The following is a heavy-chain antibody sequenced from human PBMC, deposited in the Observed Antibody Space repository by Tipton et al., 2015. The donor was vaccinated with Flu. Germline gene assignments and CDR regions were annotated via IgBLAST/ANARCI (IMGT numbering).Heavy chain of an antibody. J-gene: IGHJ2*01. Sequence: TLSLTCTVSGDSISSGNYYWSWIRQPPGKGLEWFGYIYDSGSTYYNPSLRSRLTISVDTSKQQLSLKLSSVTAADTAVYFCARTAENYYYGSGGSSLAAGWYFDLWGRGTLVTVSS. CDR3: ARTAENYYYGSGGSSLAAGWYFDL. V-gene: IGHV4-30-4*01. D-gene: IGHD3-22*01. CDR1: GDSISSGNYY. CDR2: IYDSGST.